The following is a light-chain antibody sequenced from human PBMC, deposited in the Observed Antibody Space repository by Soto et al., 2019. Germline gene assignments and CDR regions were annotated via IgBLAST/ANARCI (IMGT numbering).Light chain of an antibody. CDR1: QSVNNN. J-gene: IGKJ1*01. CDR3: QEYNTWPWT. CDR2: GAS. V-gene: IGKV3-15*01. Sequence: ETLMTQSPATLSVSPGERATLSCRASQSVNNNLAWYQQKLGQAPRVLIYGASTRATGIPARFTGSGSGTEFILTITSLQSEDSAVYYCQEYNTWPWTFGQGTKVDNK.